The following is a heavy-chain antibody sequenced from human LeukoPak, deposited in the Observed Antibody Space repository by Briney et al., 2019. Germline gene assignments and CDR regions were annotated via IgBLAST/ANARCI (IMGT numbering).Heavy chain of an antibody. J-gene: IGHJ4*02. D-gene: IGHD6-19*01. CDR2: INPNSGGT. Sequence: ASVKVSCKASGYTFTAYYMHWVRQAPGQGLEWVGWINPNSGGTNYAQKFQGRVTMTRNTSISTAYMKLSSLRSEDTAVYYCARGPSYSSGWYGDLDYWGQGTLVTVSS. CDR3: ARGPSYSSGWYGDLDY. CDR1: GYTFTAYY. V-gene: IGHV1-2*02.